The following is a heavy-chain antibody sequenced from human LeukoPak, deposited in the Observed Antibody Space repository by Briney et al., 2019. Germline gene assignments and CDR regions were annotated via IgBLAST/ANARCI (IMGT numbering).Heavy chain of an antibody. V-gene: IGHV1-2*02. CDR1: GYTFTGYY. CDR2: INPDSGGT. J-gene: IGHJ6*02. D-gene: IGHD2-2*01. CDR3: ARDHCTSTGCYEDYYYGLDV. Sequence: GASAKVSCKASGYTFTGYYMHWVRQAPGQGPEWMGWINPDSGGTNYAQKFQGRVTMTRDTSISTTYMELSRLRSDDTAVYYCARDHCTSTGCYEDYYYGLDVWGQGTTVTVSS.